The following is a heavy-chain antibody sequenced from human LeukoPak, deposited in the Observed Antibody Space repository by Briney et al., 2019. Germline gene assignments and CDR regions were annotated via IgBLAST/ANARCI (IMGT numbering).Heavy chain of an antibody. V-gene: IGHV3-23*01. D-gene: IGHD5-18*01. Sequence: PGGSLRLSCAASGFTFSSYAMSWVRQAPGKGLECVSSISGSGGSTNYADSVKSRFTISRDNAKNSLYLQMNSLRAEDTAVYYCARDQLGGFDYWGQGTLVTVSS. CDR3: ARDQLGGFDY. CDR1: GFTFSSYA. J-gene: IGHJ4*02. CDR2: ISGSGGST.